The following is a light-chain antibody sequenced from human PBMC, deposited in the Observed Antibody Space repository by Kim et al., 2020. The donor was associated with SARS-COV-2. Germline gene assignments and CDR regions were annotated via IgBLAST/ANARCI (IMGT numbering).Light chain of an antibody. V-gene: IGKV3-15*01. CDR3: QQYYNWPPVT. J-gene: IGKJ4*01. CDR2: GIS. CDR1: QPVSSK. Sequence: YPGERTTLHSRARQPVSSKLAWYQHKPGQAPRLLIHGISTRATGVPARFSGSGSGTEFTLTISSLQFEDFAVYYCQQYYNWPPVTFGGGTKVDIK.